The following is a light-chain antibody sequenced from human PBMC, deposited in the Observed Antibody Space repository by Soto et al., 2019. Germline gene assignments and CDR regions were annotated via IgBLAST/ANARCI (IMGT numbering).Light chain of an antibody. CDR1: QGVSSY. CDR3: QQRSNWPIFT. CDR2: DAS. Sequence: EIVLTQSPATLSLSPGERATLSCRASQGVSSYLAWYQQKPGQAPRLLIYDASNRATGIPARFSGSGPGTDFTLTISSLEPEDFAVYYCQQRSNWPIFTFGPGTKVDIK. V-gene: IGKV3D-11*01. J-gene: IGKJ3*01.